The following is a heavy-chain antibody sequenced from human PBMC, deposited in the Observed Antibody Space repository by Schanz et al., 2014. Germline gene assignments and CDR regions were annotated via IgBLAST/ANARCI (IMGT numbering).Heavy chain of an antibody. J-gene: IGHJ4*02. V-gene: IGHV3-23*01. CDR1: EFTFSTDA. Sequence: DVHLLESGGGLVQPGGSLRLSCAASEFTFSTDAMSWVRQAPGKGLEWLSVISASGGTTYYADSVKGRFTISRDNSKNTLYLQMNSLRVEDTAVYFCVSQTGSPNYWGQGTLVTVSS. D-gene: IGHD6-13*01. CDR2: ISASGGTT. CDR3: VSQTGSPNY.